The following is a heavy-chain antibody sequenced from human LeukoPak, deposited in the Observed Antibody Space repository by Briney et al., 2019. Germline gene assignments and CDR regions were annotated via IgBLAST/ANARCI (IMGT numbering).Heavy chain of an antibody. Sequence: SETLSLTCAVYGGSFSGYYWSWIRQPPGKGLEWIGEINHSGSANYNPSLKSRVTISVDTSKNQFFLKLTSVTAADTAVYYCARDGPGSYVYWGQGTLVTVSS. CDR3: ARDGPGSYVY. D-gene: IGHD3-10*01. V-gene: IGHV4-34*01. J-gene: IGHJ4*02. CDR1: GGSFSGYY. CDR2: INHSGSA.